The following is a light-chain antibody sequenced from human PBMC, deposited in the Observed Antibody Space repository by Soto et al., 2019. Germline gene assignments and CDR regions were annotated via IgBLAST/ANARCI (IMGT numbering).Light chain of an antibody. J-gene: IGKJ1*01. Sequence: DVVMTQSPLSLPVALGQPASISCRSSQSLVYSDGNTYLNWFQQRPGQSPRRLIYNVSNRDSGVPDRFSGSGSGTDFTLKISRVAAEDVGVYYCMQGTHWPRTFGQGTKVEIK. CDR3: MQGTHWPRT. V-gene: IGKV2-30*01. CDR1: QSLVYSDGNTY. CDR2: NVS.